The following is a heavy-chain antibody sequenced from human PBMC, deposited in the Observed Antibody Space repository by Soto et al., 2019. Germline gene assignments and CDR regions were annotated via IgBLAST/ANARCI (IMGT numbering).Heavy chain of an antibody. CDR3: ARGGSLYWYFDL. CDR1: GYTFTNYA. CDR2: INAGNGNT. V-gene: IGHV1-3*01. D-gene: IGHD1-26*01. J-gene: IGHJ2*01. Sequence: QVQLVQSGAEVKKPGASVKVSCKASGYTFTNYAMHWVRQAPGQRLEWMGWINAGNGNTKYSQKFQGRVTITRDTSASTAYMELSSLRSEDTAVYYGARGGSLYWYFDLWGRGTLVAVSS.